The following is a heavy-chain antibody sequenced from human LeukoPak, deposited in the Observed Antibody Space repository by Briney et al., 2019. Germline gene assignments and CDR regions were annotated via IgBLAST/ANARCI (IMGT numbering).Heavy chain of an antibody. D-gene: IGHD4-17*01. V-gene: IGHV4-59*12. CDR1: GGSISSYY. J-gene: IGHJ4*02. CDR2: IYYSGST. CDR3: ATYYGDYEEY. Sequence: SETLSLTCTVSGGSISSYYWSWIRQPPGKGLEWIGYIYYSGSTNYNPSLKSRVTISVDTSKNQFSLKLSSVTAADTAVYYCATYYGDYEEYWGQGTLVTVSS.